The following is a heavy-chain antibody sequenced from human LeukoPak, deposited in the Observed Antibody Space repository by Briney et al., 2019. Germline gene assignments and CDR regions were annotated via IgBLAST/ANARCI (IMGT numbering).Heavy chain of an antibody. Sequence: GTLSLTCAVSGGSISSSNWWSWVRQPPGKGLEWVGEIYHSGSTNYNPSLKSRVTISVDKSKNQFSLKLSSVTAADTAVYYCARDIGSPIFFDYWGQGTLVTVSS. D-gene: IGHD3-10*01. J-gene: IGHJ4*02. CDR1: GGSISSSNW. V-gene: IGHV4-4*02. CDR2: IYHSGST. CDR3: ARDIGSPIFFDY.